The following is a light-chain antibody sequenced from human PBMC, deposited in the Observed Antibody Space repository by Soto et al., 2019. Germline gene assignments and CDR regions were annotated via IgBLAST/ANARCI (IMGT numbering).Light chain of an antibody. J-gene: IGKJ3*01. CDR3: QKYNSAPPFT. V-gene: IGKV1-27*01. CDR1: QGISNY. CDR2: AAS. Sequence: DIQMTQSPSSLSASVGDRVTITCRASQGISNYLAWYQQKPGKVPKLLIYAASTLQSGDPSRFSGSGSGTDFTLTISSLQPEDVANYYCQKYNSAPPFTFGPGTKVDIK.